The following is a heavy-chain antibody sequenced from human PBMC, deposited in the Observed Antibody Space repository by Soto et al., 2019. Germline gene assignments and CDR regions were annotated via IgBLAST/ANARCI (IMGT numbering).Heavy chain of an antibody. J-gene: IGHJ5*02. D-gene: IGHD2-21*02. CDR1: GFTFSSYT. CDR2: ISATGGST. Sequence: XGSLGLSCAASGFTFSSYTMSGVRQAAGKGLEWVSGISATGGSTYYADSVKGRFTFSRDNSKNTLYLQMNSLRAEDTAVYYCAKGFIRDCGGDCTVDTWGQGTLVTVSS. CDR3: AKGFIRDCGGDCTVDT. V-gene: IGHV3-23*01.